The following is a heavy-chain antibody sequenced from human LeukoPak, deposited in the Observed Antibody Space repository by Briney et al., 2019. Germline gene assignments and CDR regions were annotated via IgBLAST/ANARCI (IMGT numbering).Heavy chain of an antibody. V-gene: IGHV1-2*02. J-gene: IGHJ4*02. CDR3: ARDDSSGYYFAY. D-gene: IGHD3-22*01. CDR1: GYTFTGYY. Sequence: ASVKVSCKASGYTFTGYYMHWVRQAPGQGLEWMGWINPNSGGTSYAQKFQGRVTMTRDTSISTAYMELSRLRSDDTAVYYCARDDSSGYYFAYWGQGTLVTVSS. CDR2: INPNSGGT.